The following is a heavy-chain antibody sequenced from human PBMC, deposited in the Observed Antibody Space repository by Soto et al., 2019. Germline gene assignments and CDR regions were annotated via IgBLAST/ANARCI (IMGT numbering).Heavy chain of an antibody. CDR1: GGSISSSSYY. CDR2: IFYSGST. Sequence: PSETLSLTCTVSGGSISSSSYYWGWIRQPPGKGLEWIGSIFYSGSTYYNPSLKSRVTISVDTSKNQFSLKLSPVTAADTAVYYCARIPYVHDSSGIDYWGQGTLVTVSS. J-gene: IGHJ4*02. V-gene: IGHV4-39*01. CDR3: ARIPYVHDSSGIDY. D-gene: IGHD3-22*01.